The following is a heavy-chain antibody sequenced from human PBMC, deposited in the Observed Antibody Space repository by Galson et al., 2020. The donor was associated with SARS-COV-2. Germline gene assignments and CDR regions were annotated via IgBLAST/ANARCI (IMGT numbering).Heavy chain of an antibody. CDR3: ARGKTTGEGWRYYYYYYGRDV. CDR1: GGSFSGYY. Sequence: SETLSLTCAVYGGSFSGYYWSWIRQPPGKGLEWIGEINHSGSTNYNPSIKSRVTISVDTSKNKFSLKLSSVTAADTAVYYCARGKTTGEGWRYYYYYYGRDVWGQGTTVTVSS. V-gene: IGHV4-34*01. CDR2: INHSGST. D-gene: IGHD4-17*01. J-gene: IGHJ6*02.